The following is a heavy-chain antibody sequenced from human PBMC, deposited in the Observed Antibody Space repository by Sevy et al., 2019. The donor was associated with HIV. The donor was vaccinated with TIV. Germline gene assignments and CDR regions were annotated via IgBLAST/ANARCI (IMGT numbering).Heavy chain of an antibody. J-gene: IGHJ5*02. Sequence: SETLSLTCAVYGGSFSGYYWSWICQPPGKGLESIGEINHSGSTNYNPSLKSRVTISVDTSKNQFSLKLSSVTAADTTVYYCARGQEYYYDSSGYYSLYNWFDPWGQGTLVIVSS. CDR2: INHSGST. V-gene: IGHV4-34*01. CDR1: GGSFSGYY. CDR3: ARGQEYYYDSSGYYSLYNWFDP. D-gene: IGHD3-22*01.